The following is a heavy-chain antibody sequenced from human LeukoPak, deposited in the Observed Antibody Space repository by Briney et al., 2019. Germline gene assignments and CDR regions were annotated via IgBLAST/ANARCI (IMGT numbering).Heavy chain of an antibody. Sequence: GGSLRLSCAASEFTVSSSYMSWVRQAPGRGLEWVSVIYSGGSTYYADSLKGRFTISRDNSKNTLYLQMNSLRVEDTAVYYCAKDLSVIAYYFDYWGQGTLVTVSS. J-gene: IGHJ4*02. CDR3: AKDLSVIAYYFDY. V-gene: IGHV3-66*01. CDR2: IYSGGST. CDR1: EFTVSSSY. D-gene: IGHD2-21*01.